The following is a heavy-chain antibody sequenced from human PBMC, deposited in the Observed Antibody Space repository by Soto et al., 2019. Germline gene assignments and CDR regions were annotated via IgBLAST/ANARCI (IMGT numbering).Heavy chain of an antibody. V-gene: IGHV1-18*01. Sequence: GASVKVSCKASGYTFTSYGISWVRQAPGQGLEWMGWTSAYNGNTNYAQKLQGRVTMTTDTSTSTAYMELTSLRSDDTAVYYCARRQWLVGGYYYGLDVWGQGTTVTVSS. CDR2: TSAYNGNT. CDR3: ARRQWLVGGYYYGLDV. CDR1: GYTFTSYG. J-gene: IGHJ6*02. D-gene: IGHD6-19*01.